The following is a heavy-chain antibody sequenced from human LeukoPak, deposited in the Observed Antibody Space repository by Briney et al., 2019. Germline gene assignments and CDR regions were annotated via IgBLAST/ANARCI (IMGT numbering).Heavy chain of an antibody. CDR1: GFTFSSYG. CDR2: IRYDGSNK. D-gene: IGHD6-13*01. Sequence: GGSLRLSCAASGFTFSSYGMHWVRQAPGKGLEWVAFIRYDGSNKYYADSVKGRFTISRDNSKNTLYLQMNSLRAEDTAVYYCAKARRIAAAGTHVLGYWGQGTLVTVSS. J-gene: IGHJ4*02. CDR3: AKARRIAAAGTHVLGY. V-gene: IGHV3-30*02.